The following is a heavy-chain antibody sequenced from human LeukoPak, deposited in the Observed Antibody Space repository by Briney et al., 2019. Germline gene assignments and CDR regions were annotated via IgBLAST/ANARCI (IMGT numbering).Heavy chain of an antibody. D-gene: IGHD6-13*01. V-gene: IGHV1-2*02. CDR2: INPNSGGT. J-gene: IGHJ4*02. CDR3: AGASYSSSWDRFDY. CDR1: GYTFTGYY. Sequence: ASVKVSCKASGYTFTGYYMHWVRQAPGQGLEWMGWINPNSGGTNYAQKFQGRVTMTRDTSISTAHMELSRLRSDDTAVYYCAGASYSSSWDRFDYWGQGTLVTVSS.